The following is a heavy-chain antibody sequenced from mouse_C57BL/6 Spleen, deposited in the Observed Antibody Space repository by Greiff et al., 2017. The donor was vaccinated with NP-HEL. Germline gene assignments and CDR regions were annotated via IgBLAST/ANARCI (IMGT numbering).Heavy chain of an antibody. CDR1: GYTFTSYW. CDR2: IYPGNSDT. Sequence: EVKLQQSGTVLARPGASVKMSCKTSGYTFTSYWMHWVKQRPGQGLEWIGAIYPGNSDTSYNQKFKGKAKLTAVTSASTAYMELSSLTNEDSAVYYCTREGFSSSYFYWYFDVWGTGTTVTVSS. J-gene: IGHJ1*03. CDR3: TREGFSSSYFYWYFDV. D-gene: IGHD1-1*01. V-gene: IGHV1-5*01.